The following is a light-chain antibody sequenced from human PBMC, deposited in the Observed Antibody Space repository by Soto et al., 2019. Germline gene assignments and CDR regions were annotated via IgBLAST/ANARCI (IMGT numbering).Light chain of an antibody. J-gene: IGLJ2*01. Sequence: QSALTQPPSASGTPGQRVTISCSGSGSNIGSHTVNWYQQLPGTAPKLLIYTDDQRPSAVPDRSSGSKSGTSASLAISGLQSEDEADYHCVTWDDSLNGPVFGGGTKLTVL. CDR2: TDD. CDR3: VTWDDSLNGPV. V-gene: IGLV1-44*01. CDR1: GSNIGSHT.